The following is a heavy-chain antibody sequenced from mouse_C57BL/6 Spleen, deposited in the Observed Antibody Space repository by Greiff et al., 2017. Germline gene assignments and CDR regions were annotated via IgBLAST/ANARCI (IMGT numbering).Heavy chain of an antibody. D-gene: IGHD4-1*01. CDR1: GYTFTSYW. Sequence: QVQLQQSGAELVKPGASVKMSCKASGYTFTSYWITWVKQRPGQGLEWIGDIYPGIGSTNYNEKFKSKTTLTVDASSSTAYMQLSSLTSEDAAVYYCARRGTNWDVDYWGQGTTLTVSS. J-gene: IGHJ2*01. CDR3: ARRGTNWDVDY. V-gene: IGHV1-55*01. CDR2: IYPGIGST.